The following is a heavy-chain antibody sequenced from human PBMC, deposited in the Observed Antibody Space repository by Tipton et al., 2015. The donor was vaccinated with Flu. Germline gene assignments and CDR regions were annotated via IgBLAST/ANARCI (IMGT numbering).Heavy chain of an antibody. CDR2: VHRTGSP. CDR1: GDSIGSRYF. V-gene: IGHV4-38-2*01. J-gene: IGHJ4*02. CDR3: VSYIYDTHGPFFDF. D-gene: IGHD3-22*01. Sequence: TLSLTCSVSGDSIGSRYFWGWLRQPPGKGLEWIGNVHRTGSPYYNPSLRSRVTIAVDGPKNQFSLRLTSVTAADTAIYYCVSYIYDTHGPFFDFWGQGILVSVSS.